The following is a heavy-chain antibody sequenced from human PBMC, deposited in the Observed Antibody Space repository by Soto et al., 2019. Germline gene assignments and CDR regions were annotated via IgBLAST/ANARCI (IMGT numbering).Heavy chain of an antibody. CDR2: ISSSGSTI. D-gene: IGHD6-13*01. Sequence: PGGSLRLSCAASGFTFSDYYMSWIRQAPGKGLEWVSYISSSGSTIYYADSVKGRFTISRDNAKNSLYLQMNSLRAEDTAVYYCARVEMEEQQLEYFDYWGQGTLVTVSS. V-gene: IGHV3-11*01. CDR3: ARVEMEEQQLEYFDY. CDR1: GFTFSDYY. J-gene: IGHJ4*02.